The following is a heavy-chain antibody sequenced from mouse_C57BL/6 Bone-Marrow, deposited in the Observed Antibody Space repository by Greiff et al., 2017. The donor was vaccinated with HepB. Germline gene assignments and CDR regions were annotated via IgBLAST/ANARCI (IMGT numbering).Heavy chain of an antibody. CDR3: GWDFYYGSSPFDV. D-gene: IGHD1-1*01. V-gene: IGHV1-26*01. CDR1: GYTFTDYY. Sequence: EVKLQQSGPELVKPGASVKISCKASGYTFTDYYMNWVKQSHGKSLEWIGDINPNNGGTSYNQKFKGKATLTVDKSSSTAYMELRSLTSEDSAVYYCGWDFYYGSSPFDVWGTGTTVTVSS. CDR2: INPNNGGT. J-gene: IGHJ1*03.